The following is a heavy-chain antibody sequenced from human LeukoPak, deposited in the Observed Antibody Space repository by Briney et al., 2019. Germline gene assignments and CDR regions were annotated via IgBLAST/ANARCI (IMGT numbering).Heavy chain of an antibody. D-gene: IGHD5-18*01. CDR3: AKESGYSSGYLDF. J-gene: IGHJ4*02. Sequence: PGGSLRLSCAASGFSFSIYAMSWVRQAPGKGLEWVSAISGSGGSTYYADSVKGQFTISRDSSKNTLYLQMNSLGAEDTAVYYCAKESGYSSGYLDFWGQGTLVTVSS. V-gene: IGHV3-23*01. CDR2: ISGSGGST. CDR1: GFSFSIYA.